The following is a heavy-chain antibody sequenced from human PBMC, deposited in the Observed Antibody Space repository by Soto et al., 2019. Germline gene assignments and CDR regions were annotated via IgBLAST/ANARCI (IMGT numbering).Heavy chain of an antibody. Sequence: QVQLVQSGAEVKKPGSSVKVSCKASGGTFSSYAISWVRQAPGQGLEWMGGIIHISGTANYPQKFQGRVTITADESTSPSYKEPSSLKSEVTAVYYCARSQGSSTSLEIYYYYYYGMDVWGQGTTVTVSS. D-gene: IGHD2-2*01. CDR3: ARSQGSSTSLEIYYYYYYGMDV. CDR2: IIHISGTA. CDR1: GGTFSSYA. V-gene: IGHV1-69*01. J-gene: IGHJ6*02.